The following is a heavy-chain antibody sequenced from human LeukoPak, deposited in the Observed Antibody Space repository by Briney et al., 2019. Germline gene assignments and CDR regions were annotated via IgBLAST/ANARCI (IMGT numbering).Heavy chain of an antibody. V-gene: IGHV4-39*07. D-gene: IGHD5-24*01. CDR1: AGSISSSNYY. CDR2: IYYSGST. CDR3: ARISRPRDGYINWFDP. J-gene: IGHJ5*02. Sequence: PSETLSLTCTVSAGSISSSNYYWGWIRQPPGKGLEWIGNIYYSGSTYYNPSLKSRVTISVDTSKNQFSLKLSYVTAADTAVYYCARISRPRDGYINWFDPWGQGTLVTVSS.